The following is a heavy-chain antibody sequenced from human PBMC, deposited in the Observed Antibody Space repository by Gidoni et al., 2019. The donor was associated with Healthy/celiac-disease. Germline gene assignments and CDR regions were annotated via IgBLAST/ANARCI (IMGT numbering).Heavy chain of an antibody. V-gene: IGHV4-39*01. CDR2: IYYSGST. J-gene: IGHJ6*02. CDR1: GGSISSSSYY. Sequence: QLQLQESGPGLVKPSETLSLTCPVSGGSISSSSYYWGWIRQPPGKGLEWIGSIYYSGSTYYNPSLKSQVTISVDTSKNQFSLKLSSVTAADTAVYYCARREVSGYYGMDVWGQGTTVTVSS. D-gene: IGHD6-6*01. CDR3: ARREVSGYYGMDV.